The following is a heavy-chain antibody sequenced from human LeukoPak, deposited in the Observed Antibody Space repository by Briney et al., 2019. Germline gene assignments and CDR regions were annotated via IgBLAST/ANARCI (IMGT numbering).Heavy chain of an antibody. Sequence: SETLSLTCAVYGGSFSGYYWSWIRQPPGKGLEWIGEINHSGSTNYNPSLKSRVTISVDTSKNHFSLKLSSVTAADTAVYYCARDFRVYYDSSGYNYDAFDMWGQGTMVTVSS. J-gene: IGHJ3*02. D-gene: IGHD3-22*01. CDR2: INHSGST. CDR3: ARDFRVYYDSSGYNYDAFDM. CDR1: GGSFSGYY. V-gene: IGHV4-34*01.